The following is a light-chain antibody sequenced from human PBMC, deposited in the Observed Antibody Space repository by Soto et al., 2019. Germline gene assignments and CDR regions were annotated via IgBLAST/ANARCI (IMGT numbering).Light chain of an antibody. J-gene: IGLJ1*01. V-gene: IGLV2-8*01. CDR3: SSYAGSNNFGV. CDR2: EVS. Sequence: QSALTQPPSGSGFPGQSVAISCTGTSSDVGGYNYVSWYQQRPGKAPKLMIYEVSKRPSGVPDRFSGSKSGNTASLTVSGLQAEDEADYYCSSYAGSNNFGVFGTGTKVTVL. CDR1: SSDVGGYNY.